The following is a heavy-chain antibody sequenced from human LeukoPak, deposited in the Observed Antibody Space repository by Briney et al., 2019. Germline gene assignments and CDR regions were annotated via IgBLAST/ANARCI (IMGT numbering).Heavy chain of an antibody. CDR3: ARLLDYDSSGYPDTFDI. CDR1: GGSISTNY. J-gene: IGHJ3*02. V-gene: IGHV4-59*01. D-gene: IGHD3-22*01. CDR2: IYYTGST. Sequence: SETLSLTCAVSGGSISTNYWSWIRQPPGKGLEWVGFIYYTGSTNYNPSLKSRVTISIDTSKSHFPLKLSSLTAADTAVYYCARLLDYDSSGYPDTFDIWGQGTMVTVSS.